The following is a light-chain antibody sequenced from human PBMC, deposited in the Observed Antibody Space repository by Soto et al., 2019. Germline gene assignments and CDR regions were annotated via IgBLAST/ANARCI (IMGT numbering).Light chain of an antibody. CDR2: YVT. CDR1: NSDVGFYDY. J-gene: IGLJ2*01. Sequence: QSALTQPASVSGSPRQSITISCTGTNSDVGFYDYVSWYQQYPGKAPKLMIYYVTKRPSGVSNRFSGSKSGNTASLTISGLQAEDEADYYCSSYTSSSTLVIFGGGTKLTVL. V-gene: IGLV2-14*01. CDR3: SSYTSSSTLVI.